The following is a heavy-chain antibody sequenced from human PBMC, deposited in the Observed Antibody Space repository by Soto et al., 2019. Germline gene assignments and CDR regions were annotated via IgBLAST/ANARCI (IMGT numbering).Heavy chain of an antibody. CDR2: ISSSSSTI. Sequence: EVQLVESGGGLVQPGGSLRLSCAASGFVFSTYSMKLVRQAPGKGLEWVSYISSSSSTIYYADSVQGRFTISRDNAKNSLYLQVNSLRDEDTAVYYCARPAGRVDYFDYWGQGTLVTVSS. V-gene: IGHV3-48*02. D-gene: IGHD2-15*01. CDR3: ARPAGRVDYFDY. CDR1: GFVFSTYS. J-gene: IGHJ4*02.